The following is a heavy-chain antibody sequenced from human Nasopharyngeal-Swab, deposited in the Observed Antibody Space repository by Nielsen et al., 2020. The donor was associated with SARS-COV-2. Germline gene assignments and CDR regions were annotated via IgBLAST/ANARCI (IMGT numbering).Heavy chain of an antibody. CDR1: GGSISSGGYY. J-gene: IGHJ4*02. V-gene: IGHV4-31*03. CDR3: ARAPSGPVTKFDY. Sequence: SETLSLTCTVSGGSISSGGYYWSWIRQHPGKGLEWIGYIYYSGSTYYNPSLKSRVTISVDTSKNQFSLKLSSVTAADTAVYYCARAPSGPVTKFDYWGQGTLVTVSS. D-gene: IGHD4-11*01. CDR2: IYYSGST.